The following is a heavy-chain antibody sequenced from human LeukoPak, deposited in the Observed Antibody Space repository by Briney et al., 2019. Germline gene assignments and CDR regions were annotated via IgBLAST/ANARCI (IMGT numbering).Heavy chain of an antibody. Sequence: SETLSLTCTVSGGSISSYYWSWIRQPPGKGLEWIGYIYYSGSTNYNPSLKSRVTISVDTSKNQFSLKLSSVTAADTAVYYCARDLPGYSYGFDYWGQGTLVTVSS. J-gene: IGHJ4*02. CDR2: IYYSGST. V-gene: IGHV4-59*12. CDR1: GGSISSYY. CDR3: ARDLPGYSYGFDY. D-gene: IGHD5-18*01.